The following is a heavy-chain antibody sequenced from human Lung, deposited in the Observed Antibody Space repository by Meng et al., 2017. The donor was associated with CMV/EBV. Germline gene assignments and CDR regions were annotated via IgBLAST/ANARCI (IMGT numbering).Heavy chain of an antibody. J-gene: IGHJ4*02. D-gene: IGHD3-16*01. Sequence: SLKISCAASRFTFSAYEMNWVRQAPGKGLEWVSYIGGSGGPINYADSVRGRFTISRNNARNSLYLQMNSLRAEDTAVYYCARGGYDYVWGSLDYWGQGXLVTVSS. V-gene: IGHV3-48*03. CDR1: RFTFSAYE. CDR3: ARGGYDYVWGSLDY. CDR2: IGGSGGPI.